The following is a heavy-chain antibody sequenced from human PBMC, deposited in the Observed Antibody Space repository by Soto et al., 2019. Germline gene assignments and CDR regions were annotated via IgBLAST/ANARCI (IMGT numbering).Heavy chain of an antibody. CDR1: GGSFSGYY. Sequence: SETLSLTCAVYGGSFSGYYWSWIRQPPGKGLEWIGEINHSGSTNYKPSLKSRVTISVDTSKNQFSLKLISVTAADTAVYYCARLLTAAAHTDYWGQGTLVTVSS. D-gene: IGHD6-13*01. V-gene: IGHV4-34*01. J-gene: IGHJ4*02. CDR3: ARLLTAAAHTDY. CDR2: INHSGST.